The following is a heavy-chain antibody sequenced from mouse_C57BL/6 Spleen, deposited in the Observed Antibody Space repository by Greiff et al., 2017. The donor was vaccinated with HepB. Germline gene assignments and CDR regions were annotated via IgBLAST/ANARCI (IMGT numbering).Heavy chain of an antibody. V-gene: IGHV1-15*01. CDR2: IDPETGGT. D-gene: IGHD6-1*01. CDR1: GYTFTDYE. CDR3: TRGLYPFAY. J-gene: IGHJ3*01. Sequence: VQLKQSGAELVRPGASVTLSCKASGYTFTDYEVHWVKQTPVHGLEWIGAIDPETGGTAYNQKFKGKAILTADKSSSTAYMELRSLTSEDSAVYYCTRGLYPFAYWGQGTLVTVSA.